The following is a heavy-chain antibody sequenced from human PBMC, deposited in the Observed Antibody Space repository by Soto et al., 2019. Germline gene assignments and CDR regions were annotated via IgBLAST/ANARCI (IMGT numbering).Heavy chain of an antibody. V-gene: IGHV3-33*01. CDR1: GFTFSSYG. J-gene: IGHJ4*02. CDR3: ARGSGWSGHFFDY. Sequence: PGGSLRLSCAASGFTFSSYGMHWVRQAPGKGLEWVAVIWYDGSNKYYADSVKGRFTISRDNSKNTLYLQMNSLRAEDTAVYYCARGSGWSGHFFDYWGQGTLVTVS. D-gene: IGHD6-19*01. CDR2: IWYDGSNK.